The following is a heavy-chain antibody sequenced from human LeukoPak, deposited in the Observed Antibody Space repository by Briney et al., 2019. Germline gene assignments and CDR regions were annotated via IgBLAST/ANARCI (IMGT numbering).Heavy chain of an antibody. CDR2: IKSKTDDGAI. Sequence: GGSLRLSCVGSEFTFSDAWMSWVRQAPGKGLEWVGRIKSKTDDGAIEYAAPVRGRFTISRDDSKNTLFLQMDSLRTEGTAVYYCTTVATTVTYEETRGTYYFDSWGQGTLVTVSS. CDR1: EFTFSDAW. V-gene: IGHV3-15*01. J-gene: IGHJ4*02. CDR3: TTVATTVTYEETRGTYYFDS. D-gene: IGHD4-17*01.